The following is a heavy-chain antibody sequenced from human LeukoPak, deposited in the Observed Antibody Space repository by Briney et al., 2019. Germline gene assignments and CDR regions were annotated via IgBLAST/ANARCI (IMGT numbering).Heavy chain of an antibody. J-gene: IGHJ5*02. D-gene: IGHD3-16*01. V-gene: IGHV1-2*02. CDR3: ARARSMITFGGPFQFSP. CDR2: INPDSGGT. Sequence: ASVKVSCKASGYTFTGYYMHWVRQAPGQGLEWMGWINPDSGGTNYAQKFQGRVTMTRDTSISTAYMELSRLRSDDTAVYYCARARSMITFGGPFQFSPWGQGTLVTVSS. CDR1: GYTFTGYY.